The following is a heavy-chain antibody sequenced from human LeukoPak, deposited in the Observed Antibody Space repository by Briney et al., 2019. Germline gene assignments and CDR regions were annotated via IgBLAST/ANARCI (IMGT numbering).Heavy chain of an antibody. D-gene: IGHD1-14*01. CDR1: GFTFSSYA. V-gene: IGHV3-30*04. Sequence: GGSLRLSCAASGFTFSSYAMHWVRQAPGKGLEWVAVISYDGSNKYYADSVRGRFTISRDNSKNTLYLQMNSLRAEDTAVYYCARDTAEQPGANHYYYGMDVWGQGTTVTVSS. J-gene: IGHJ6*02. CDR2: ISYDGSNK. CDR3: ARDTAEQPGANHYYYGMDV.